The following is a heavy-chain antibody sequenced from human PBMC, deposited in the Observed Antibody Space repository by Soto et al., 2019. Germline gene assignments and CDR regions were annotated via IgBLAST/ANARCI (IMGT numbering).Heavy chain of an antibody. CDR3: ARDFRSYYDSSGYYYFGY. Sequence: QVQLVQSGAELKKPGSSVKVSCKASGGTFSSYAISWVRQAPGQGLEWMGGIIPIFGTANYAQKFQGRVTITADESTSTAYMELSSLRSEDTAVYYCARDFRSYYDSSGYYYFGYWGQGTLVTVSS. V-gene: IGHV1-69*01. CDR1: GGTFSSYA. J-gene: IGHJ4*02. CDR2: IIPIFGTA. D-gene: IGHD3-22*01.